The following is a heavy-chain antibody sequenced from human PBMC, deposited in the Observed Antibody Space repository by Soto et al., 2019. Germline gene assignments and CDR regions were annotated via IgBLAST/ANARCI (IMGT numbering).Heavy chain of an antibody. V-gene: IGHV3-23*01. CDR2: ISASGRDI. Sequence: EVQLLKSGGDLVQPGGSLRLSCAASGFTFSNFAMSWVRQAPGRGLEWVSGISASGRDIHYADSVKDRFTVSRDNSKNTLYLQMNSLRAEDTAIYYCAKGKTSGWYYFDYWGQGALVTVSS. CDR1: GFTFSNFA. D-gene: IGHD6-19*01. J-gene: IGHJ4*02. CDR3: AKGKTSGWYYFDY.